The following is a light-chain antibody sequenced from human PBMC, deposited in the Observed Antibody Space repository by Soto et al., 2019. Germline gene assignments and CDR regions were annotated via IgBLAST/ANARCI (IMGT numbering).Light chain of an antibody. CDR2: DAS. J-gene: IGKJ4*01. Sequence: DIQMNQSPSTLSASVGHRVTITCRASQSISSWLAWYQQKTGKAPKILIYDASSLESGVPSRFRGSGSRTEFTLTISSLQPDDFETYYCQQYNSYALTFGGGTKVDIK. CDR1: QSISSW. V-gene: IGKV1-5*01. CDR3: QQYNSYALT.